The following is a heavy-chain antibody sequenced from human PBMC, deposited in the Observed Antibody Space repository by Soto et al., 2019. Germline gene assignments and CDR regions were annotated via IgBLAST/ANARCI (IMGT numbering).Heavy chain of an antibody. CDR3: ARGYGIGYQESPTAY. J-gene: IGHJ4*02. V-gene: IGHV1-2*02. CDR1: GYTFTGYY. D-gene: IGHD6-19*01. Sequence: VSVKVSCKASGYTFTGYYMHWVRQAPGQGLEWMGWINPNSGGTNYAQKFQGRVTMTRDTSISTAYMELSRLRSDDTAVYYCARGYGIGYQESPTAYWGKGTLVTAPQ. CDR2: INPNSGGT.